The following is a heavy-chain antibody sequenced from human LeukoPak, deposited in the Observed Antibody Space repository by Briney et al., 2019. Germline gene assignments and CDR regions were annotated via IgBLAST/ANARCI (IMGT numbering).Heavy chain of an antibody. D-gene: IGHD2-15*01. J-gene: IGHJ4*02. CDR2: IGSSGSTV. CDR3: ARDASRYCSGGNCYSGLLGYFDY. CDR1: GFTFSAYE. V-gene: IGHV3-48*03. Sequence: GGSLRLSCAASGFTFSAYEMNWVRQAPGKGLEWVSYIGSSGSTVYYADSVKGRFTISRDNAKNSLYLQMSSLRAEDTAVYYCARDASRYCSGGNCYSGLLGYFDYWGQGTLVTVSS.